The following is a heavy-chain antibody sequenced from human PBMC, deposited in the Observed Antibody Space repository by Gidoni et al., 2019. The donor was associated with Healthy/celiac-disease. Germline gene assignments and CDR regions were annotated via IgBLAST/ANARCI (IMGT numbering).Heavy chain of an antibody. CDR3: ALVIRSGYYSGPPRYYFDY. Sequence: QITLKESGPTLVQPTQTLTLPCTFSGFSLSTSGVGVGWIRQPPGTALEWLALIYWNDDKRYSPSLKSRLTITKDTSKNQVVLTMTNMDPVDTATYYCALVIRSGYYSGPPRYYFDYWGQGTLVTVSS. J-gene: IGHJ4*02. V-gene: IGHV2-5*01. CDR2: IYWNDDK. CDR1: GFSLSTSGVG. D-gene: IGHD3-22*01.